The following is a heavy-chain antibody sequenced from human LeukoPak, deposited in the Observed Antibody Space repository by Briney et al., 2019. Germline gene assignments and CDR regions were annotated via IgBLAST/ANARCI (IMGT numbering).Heavy chain of an antibody. J-gene: IGHJ4*02. CDR3: AKVPYRYCSSTSCYTGLDY. D-gene: IGHD2-2*02. Sequence: GGSLRLSCAASGFTFSSYSMNWVRQAPGKGLEWVSSISSSSSYIYYADSVKGRFTISRGNAKNSLYLQMNSLRAEDTAVYYCAKVPYRYCSSTSCYTGLDYWGQGTLVTVYS. CDR2: ISSSSSYI. CDR1: GFTFSSYS. V-gene: IGHV3-21*01.